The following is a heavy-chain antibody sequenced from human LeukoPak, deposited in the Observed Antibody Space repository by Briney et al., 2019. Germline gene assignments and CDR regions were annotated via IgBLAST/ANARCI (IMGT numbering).Heavy chain of an antibody. CDR1: GFTFSDHY. Sequence: GGSLRLSCAASGFTFSDHYMDWVRQAPGKGLEWVGRTRNKANSYTTENAASVKGRFTISRDNAKNSLYLQMSSLRVEDTAVYYCTRDPRHFDSCGQGTLVTVSS. J-gene: IGHJ5*01. D-gene: IGHD6-6*01. V-gene: IGHV3-72*01. CDR3: TRDPRHFDS. CDR2: TRNKANSYTT.